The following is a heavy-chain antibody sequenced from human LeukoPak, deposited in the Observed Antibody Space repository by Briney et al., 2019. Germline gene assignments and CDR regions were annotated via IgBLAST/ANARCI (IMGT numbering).Heavy chain of an antibody. Sequence: VGSLRLSCVASGFTFSDWYMSWVRQTPGTGLEWVSYINPAGGTTYYGDSVKGRFTISRDNAMNLVYLQMNSLRVEDTAIYYCARGHYGMDVWGQGTTVTVPS. V-gene: IGHV3-11*01. J-gene: IGHJ6*02. CDR3: ARGHYGMDV. CDR2: INPAGGTT. CDR1: GFTFSDWY.